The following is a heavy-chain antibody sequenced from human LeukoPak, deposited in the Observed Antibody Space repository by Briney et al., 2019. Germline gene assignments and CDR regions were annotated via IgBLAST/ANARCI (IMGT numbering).Heavy chain of an antibody. Sequence: PGGSLRLSCKGSGYTFSSYWIGWVRQMPGKGLEWMGIIYPGDSDTRYSPSLQGQVTISVDTSIGTAYLQWSGLKASDTAIYYCARQNDFRLDYWGQGTLVTVSS. CDR3: ARQNDFRLDY. CDR1: GYTFSSYW. V-gene: IGHV5-51*01. D-gene: IGHD3-3*01. J-gene: IGHJ4*02. CDR2: IYPGDSDT.